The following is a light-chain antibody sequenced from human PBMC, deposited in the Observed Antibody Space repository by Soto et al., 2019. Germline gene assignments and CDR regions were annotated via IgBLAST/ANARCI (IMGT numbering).Light chain of an antibody. Sequence: QPVLTQSPSASASLGASVKVTCTLRSGHSSYAIAWHQQQPEKGPRYLMKLNSDGSHSKGDGIPDRFSGSSSGAERYLTISNLQPEDEADDYCQTWGAGTYGFVTGTKLTVL. CDR2: LNSDGSH. J-gene: IGLJ1*01. CDR3: QTWGAGTYG. CDR1: SGHSSYA. V-gene: IGLV4-69*01.